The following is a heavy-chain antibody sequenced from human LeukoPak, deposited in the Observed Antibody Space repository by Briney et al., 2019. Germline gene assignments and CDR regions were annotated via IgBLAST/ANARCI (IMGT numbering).Heavy chain of an antibody. CDR3: ARGPAYYYDSSGYYRSFYFDY. CDR1: GGSISSSNW. D-gene: IGHD3-22*01. J-gene: IGHJ4*02. V-gene: IGHV4-4*02. CDR2: IYHSGST. Sequence: PSGTLSLTCVVSGGSISSSNWWSWVRQPPGKGLEWIGEIYHSGSTNYNPSLKSRVTISVDRSKNQFSLKLKSVTAADTAVYYCARGPAYYYDSSGYYRSFYFDYWGQGTLVTVSS.